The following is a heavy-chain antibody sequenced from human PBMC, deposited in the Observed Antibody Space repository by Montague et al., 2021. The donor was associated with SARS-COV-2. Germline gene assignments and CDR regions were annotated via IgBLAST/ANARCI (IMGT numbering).Heavy chain of an antibody. CDR3: ARARAYCGGDCYWGGAFDI. J-gene: IGHJ3*02. D-gene: IGHD2-21*02. CDR2: IYSGGST. CDR1: GFTVSSNY. Sequence: SLRLSCAASGFTVSSNYMSWVRQAPGKGLEWVSVIYSGGSTYYADSVKGRFTISRDNSKNTPYLQMNSLRAEDTAVYYCARARAYCGGDCYWGGAFDIWGQGTMVTVSS. V-gene: IGHV3-66*01.